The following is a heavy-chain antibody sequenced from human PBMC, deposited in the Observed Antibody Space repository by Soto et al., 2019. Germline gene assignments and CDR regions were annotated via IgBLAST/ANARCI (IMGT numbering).Heavy chain of an antibody. CDR3: ARELHLSGSWGGYGMDV. V-gene: IGHV1-18*01. Sequence: QVQLVQSGAEVKKPGASVKVSCKASGYTFTSYGISWVRQAPGQGLERMGWISAYNGNTNYAQKLQGRVTMTTDTSTSTAYMELRSLRSDDTAVYYCARELHLSGSWGGYGMDVWGQGTTVTVSS. J-gene: IGHJ6*02. CDR2: ISAYNGNT. D-gene: IGHD1-26*01. CDR1: GYTFTSYG.